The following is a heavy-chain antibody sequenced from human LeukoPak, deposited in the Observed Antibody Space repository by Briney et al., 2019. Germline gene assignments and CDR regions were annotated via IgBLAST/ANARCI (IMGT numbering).Heavy chain of an antibody. D-gene: IGHD2-8*01. J-gene: IGHJ5*02. CDR1: GGPISSSSYY. CDR3: ARHEDIVLMVPFDP. V-gene: IGHV4-39*01. Sequence: SETLSLTCTVSGGPISSSSYYWGWIRQPPGKGLEWIGSIYYSGSTYYNPSLKSRVTISVGTSKNQFSLKLSSVTAADTAVYYCARHEDIVLMVPFDPWGQGTLVTVSS. CDR2: IYYSGST.